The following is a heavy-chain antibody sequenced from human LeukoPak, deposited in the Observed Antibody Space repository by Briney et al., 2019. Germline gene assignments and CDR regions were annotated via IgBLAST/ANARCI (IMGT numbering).Heavy chain of an antibody. CDR3: ARVYLYYDSSALGENDY. CDR2: ISSSGSTI. Sequence: GGSQRLSCAASGFTFSDYYMSWIRQAPGKGLEWVSYISSSGSTIYYADSVKGRFTISRDNAKNSLYLQMNSLRAEDTAVYYCARVYLYYDSSALGENDYWGQGTLVTVSS. D-gene: IGHD3-22*01. CDR1: GFTFSDYY. V-gene: IGHV3-11*04. J-gene: IGHJ4*02.